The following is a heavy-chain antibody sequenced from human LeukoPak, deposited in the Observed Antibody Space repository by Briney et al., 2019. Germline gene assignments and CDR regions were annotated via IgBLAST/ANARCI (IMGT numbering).Heavy chain of an antibody. CDR1: GYTFTTYG. V-gene: IGHV1-18*01. J-gene: IGHJ4*02. CDR3: AGVLGYCSGGSCYSPYIDY. Sequence: ASVKVSCKASGYTFTTYGISWVRQAPGQGLEWMGWINPYNGHTNYAQRLQGRVTMTTDTSTSTVYMELRSLRSDDTAVYYCAGVLGYCSGGSCYSPYIDYWGQGTLVTVSS. D-gene: IGHD2-15*01. CDR2: INPYNGHT.